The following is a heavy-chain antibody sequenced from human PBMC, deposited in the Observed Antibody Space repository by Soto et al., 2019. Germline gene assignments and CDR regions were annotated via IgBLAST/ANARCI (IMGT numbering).Heavy chain of an antibody. CDR2: INLDGSEK. V-gene: IGHV3-7*05. J-gene: IGHJ4*02. Sequence: GGSLRLSCAASGFTFSVYWMSWVRQTPGKGLEWVGNINLDGSEKYYAGFVKGRFTFSRDNVKNSLYLQMSSLRAEDTAVYHCAKAHGYNYGGSGGQNDFWGQGTLVTVSS. D-gene: IGHD5-12*01. CDR1: GFTFSVYW. CDR3: AKAHGYNYGGSGGQNDF.